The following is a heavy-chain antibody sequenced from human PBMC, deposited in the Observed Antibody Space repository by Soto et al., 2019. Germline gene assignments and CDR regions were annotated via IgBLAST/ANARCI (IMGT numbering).Heavy chain of an antibody. CDR3: AKGPHYYGSGRQYRMDV. CDR2: ISGSGGST. D-gene: IGHD3-10*01. V-gene: IGHV3-23*01. Sequence: GGSLRLSCAASGFTFSSYAMSWVRQAPGKGLEWVSAISGSGGSTYYADSVKGRFTISRDNSKNTLYLQMNSLRAEDTAVYYCAKGPHYYGSGRQYRMDVWGQGTTVTVSS. J-gene: IGHJ6*02. CDR1: GFTFSSYA.